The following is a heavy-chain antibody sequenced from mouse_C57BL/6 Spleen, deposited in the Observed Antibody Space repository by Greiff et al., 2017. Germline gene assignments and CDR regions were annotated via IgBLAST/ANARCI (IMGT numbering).Heavy chain of an antibody. CDR2: IYPSDSET. CDR3: ARGKGYYEH. CDR1: GYTFTSYW. V-gene: IGHV1-61*01. J-gene: IGHJ2*01. Sequence: VQLQQPGAELVRPGSSVKLSCKASGYTFTSYWMDWVKQRPGQGLEWIGNIYPSDSETHYNQKFKDKATLTVGKSSSTAYMQLSSLTSEDSAVYYCARGKGYYEHWGQGTTLTVSS. D-gene: IGHD2-3*01.